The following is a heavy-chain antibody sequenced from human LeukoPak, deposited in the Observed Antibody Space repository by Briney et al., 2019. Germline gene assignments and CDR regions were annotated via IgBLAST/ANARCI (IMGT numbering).Heavy chain of an antibody. V-gene: IGHV1-8*01. D-gene: IGHD3-22*01. CDR3: ARGSIVVVEITGDYYYYMDV. Sequence: ASVKVSCKASGYTFTSYDINWVRQATRQGLEWMGWMNPNSGNTGYVQKFQGRVTMTRNTSISTAYMELSSLRSEDTAVYYCARGSIVVVEITGDYYYYMDVWGKGTTVTVSS. J-gene: IGHJ6*03. CDR1: GYTFTSYD. CDR2: MNPNSGNT.